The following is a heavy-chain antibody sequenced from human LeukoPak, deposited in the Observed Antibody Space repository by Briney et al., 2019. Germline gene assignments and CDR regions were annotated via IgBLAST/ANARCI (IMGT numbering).Heavy chain of an antibody. J-gene: IGHJ4*02. CDR2: ISGRGDIT. CDR3: TNEVAFCGGDCYSGADN. V-gene: IGHV3-23*01. D-gene: IGHD2-21*01. CDR1: GFTFSSYA. Sequence: GGSLRLSCAASGFTFSSYAMNWLRQAPGKGLEWVSAISGRGDITYYTDSVKGRFTISRDTSRSTLYLQMSSLRAEDTELYYCTNEVAFCGGDCYSGADNWGQGALVTVSS.